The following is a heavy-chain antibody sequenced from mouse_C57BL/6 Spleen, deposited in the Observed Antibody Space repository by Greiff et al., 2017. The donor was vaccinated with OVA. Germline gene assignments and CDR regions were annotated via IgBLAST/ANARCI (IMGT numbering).Heavy chain of an antibody. CDR3: ARGGPYYDYDEGAWFAY. D-gene: IGHD2-4*01. J-gene: IGHJ3*01. Sequence: QVQLQQPGAELVKPGASVKMSCKASGYTFTSYWITWVKQRPGQGLEWIGDIYPGSGSTNYNEKFKSKATLTVDTSSSTAYMQLSSLTSEDSAVYYCARGGPYYDYDEGAWFAYWGQGTLVTVSA. CDR1: GYTFTSYW. CDR2: IYPGSGST. V-gene: IGHV1-55*01.